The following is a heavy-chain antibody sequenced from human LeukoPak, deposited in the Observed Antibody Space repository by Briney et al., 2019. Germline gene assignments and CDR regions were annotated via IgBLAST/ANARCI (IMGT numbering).Heavy chain of an antibody. CDR1: GFDFRSYA. D-gene: IGHD5-18*01. Sequence: PGGSLRLSCAASGFDFRSYAMHWVRQAPGKGLEWVSLISYHGTNTYYADSVKVRFTISRDNSKNTVLLQMTSLRVEDTAVYYCARDGANTYGRAFDFWGQGMQVTVSS. V-gene: IGHV3-30*04. CDR3: ARDGANTYGRAFDF. CDR2: ISYHGTNT. J-gene: IGHJ4*02.